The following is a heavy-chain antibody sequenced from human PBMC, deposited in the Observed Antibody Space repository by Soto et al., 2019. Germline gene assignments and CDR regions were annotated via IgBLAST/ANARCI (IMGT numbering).Heavy chain of an antibody. Sequence: QVQLVQSGAEVKKPGSSVKVSCKASGGTFSSYTISWVRQAPGQGLEWMGRIIPILGIANYAQKFQGRVTITEDKATSTAYMELSSLRSEDTAVYYCASDAQGAMAYFDYWGQGTLVTVS. CDR3: ASDAQGAMAYFDY. D-gene: IGHD5-18*01. CDR1: GGTFSSYT. V-gene: IGHV1-69*02. CDR2: IIPILGIA. J-gene: IGHJ4*02.